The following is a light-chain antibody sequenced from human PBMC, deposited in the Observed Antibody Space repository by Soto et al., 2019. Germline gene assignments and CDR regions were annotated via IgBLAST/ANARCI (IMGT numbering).Light chain of an antibody. CDR3: QQRFSWPLT. Sequence: EIVLTQSPATLSLSPGEGATLSCRASQSVKSLLGWYQQKPGQAPRLVIYDASYRATGIPARFSGSGWGTDFTLTISSLEPEDSGIYYCQQRFSWPLTFGGGTKVEIK. CDR2: DAS. CDR1: QSVKSL. V-gene: IGKV3-11*01. J-gene: IGKJ4*01.